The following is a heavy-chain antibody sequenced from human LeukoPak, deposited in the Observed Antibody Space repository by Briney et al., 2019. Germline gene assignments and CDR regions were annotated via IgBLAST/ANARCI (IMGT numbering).Heavy chain of an antibody. Sequence: GGSLRLSCAASGFTFNTHAMIWVRQAPGKGLEWVSRISGSDTTTDYADSVKGRFTISRDISKNTLYLEMNSLRAEDTAVYYCARDRYFDYWGQGTLVTVSS. V-gene: IGHV3-23*01. J-gene: IGHJ4*02. CDR1: GFTFNTHA. CDR2: ISGSDTTT. CDR3: ARDRYFDY.